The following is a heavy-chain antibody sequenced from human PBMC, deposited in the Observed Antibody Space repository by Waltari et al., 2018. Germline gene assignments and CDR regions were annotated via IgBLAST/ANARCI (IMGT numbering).Heavy chain of an antibody. CDR1: GDSVSSKSAA. CDR2: TNYRARWYN. V-gene: IGHV6-1*02. D-gene: IGHD2-15*01. Sequence: QVQLQQSGPGLMKPSQTLSLTCGISGDSVSSKSAAWNWLRQSPSRGLEWLAKTNYRARWYNDSGVSMNSRIVGSTDTSKNQFSLQLYSLTPEDTAVYYCARGIKGLTCRGFFDYWGLGTLVTVAS. CDR3: ARGIKGLTCRGFFDY. J-gene: IGHJ4*02.